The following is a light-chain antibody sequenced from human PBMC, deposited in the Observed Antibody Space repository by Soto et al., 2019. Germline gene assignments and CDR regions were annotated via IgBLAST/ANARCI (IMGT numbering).Light chain of an antibody. Sequence: DIQMTQSPSSLSASVVDRVTITCRASQSISSCLNWYQQKPGKAPKLLIYAASNLQSGVPSRFSGSESGTDFILTISSLQHEDFAAYYCQQIYVATVTFGQGTKVEIK. J-gene: IGKJ1*01. V-gene: IGKV1-39*01. CDR2: AAS. CDR1: QSISSC. CDR3: QQIYVATVT.